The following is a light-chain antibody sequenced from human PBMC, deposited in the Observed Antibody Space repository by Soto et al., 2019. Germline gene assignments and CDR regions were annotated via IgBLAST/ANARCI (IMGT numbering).Light chain of an antibody. CDR3: QQGNSFPYT. J-gene: IGKJ2*01. Sequence: DIQMTQSPSSVSAAVGDRVTITCRASQTVSSWLAWYQHKPGKAPKLLIYAASTLQSGVPSRFSGSWSGTDFTLTISRLQPDDFATYYCQQGNSFPYTFGQGTKVEIE. CDR2: AAS. CDR1: QTVSSW. V-gene: IGKV1-12*01.